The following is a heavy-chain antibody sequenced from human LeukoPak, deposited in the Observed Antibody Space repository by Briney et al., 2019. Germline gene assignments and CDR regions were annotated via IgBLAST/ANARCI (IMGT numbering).Heavy chain of an antibody. J-gene: IGHJ4*02. Sequence: GGSLRLSCAVSGFTLRYYAMSWVRQAPGKGLEWVSAISGDSDSTYYADSVKGRFTISRDNSKNTLYLQMNSLRAEDTAVYYCAKGGYFDYWGQGTLVTVSS. D-gene: IGHD3-16*01. V-gene: IGHV3-23*01. CDR2: ISGDSDST. CDR3: AKGGYFDY. CDR1: GFTLRYYA.